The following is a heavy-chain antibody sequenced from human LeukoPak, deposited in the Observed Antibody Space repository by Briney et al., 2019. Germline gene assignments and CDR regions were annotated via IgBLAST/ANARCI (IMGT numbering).Heavy chain of an antibody. CDR1: GYTFTSCG. Sequence: GASVKVSCKASGYTFTSCGISWVRQAPGQGLEWMGWISAYNGNTNCAQKLQGRVTMTTDTSTSTAYMELRSLRSDDTAVYYCARDRWTVDYGDYGCWFDPWGQGTLVTVSS. V-gene: IGHV1-18*01. J-gene: IGHJ5*02. CDR2: ISAYNGNT. CDR3: ARDRWTVDYGDYGCWFDP. D-gene: IGHD4-17*01.